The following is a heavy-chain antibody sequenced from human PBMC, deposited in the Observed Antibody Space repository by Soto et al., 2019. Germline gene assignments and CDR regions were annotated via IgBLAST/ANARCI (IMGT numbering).Heavy chain of an antibody. V-gene: IGHV4-39*01. CDR3: ARRGSSGWDYYFDY. Sequence: QLQLQESGPGLVKPSETLSLTCTVSGGSISSSSYYWGWIRQPPGKGLEWIGSIYYSGSTYYNPSLKSRVTISVDTSKNQFSLKLSSVPAADTAVYYCARRGSSGWDYYFDYWGQGTLVTVSS. J-gene: IGHJ4*02. CDR2: IYYSGST. D-gene: IGHD6-19*01. CDR1: GGSISSSSYY.